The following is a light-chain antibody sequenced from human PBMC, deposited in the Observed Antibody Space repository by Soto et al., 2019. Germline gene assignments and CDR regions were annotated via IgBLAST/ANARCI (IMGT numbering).Light chain of an antibody. CDR1: ERLSSVY. CDR2: GAS. CDR3: QQYGTSGT. V-gene: IGKV3-20*01. J-gene: IGKJ1*01. Sequence: EIVLTQSPGTLSLSPGERATLSCRASERLSSVYLAWYQPRPGKPPRLLIYGASNRATGIPDRFSGSGSGTDFTLTIRRLEPEDFAVYYCQQYGTSGTFGQGTKVDIK.